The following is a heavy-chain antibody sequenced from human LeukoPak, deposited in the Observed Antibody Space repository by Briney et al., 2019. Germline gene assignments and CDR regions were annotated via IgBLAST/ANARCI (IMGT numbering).Heavy chain of an antibody. V-gene: IGHV3-33*01. D-gene: IGHD3-10*01. CDR3: AREALGGGGY. J-gene: IGHJ4*02. CDR2: IWYDGNNK. CDR1: GFTFSRNG. Sequence: GGSLRLSCAASGFTFSRNGMHWVRQAPGKGLEWVALIWYDGNNKYYADSVKGRFTISRDNSKNTLYLQMNSLRAEDTAVYYCAREALGGGGYWGQGTLVTVSS.